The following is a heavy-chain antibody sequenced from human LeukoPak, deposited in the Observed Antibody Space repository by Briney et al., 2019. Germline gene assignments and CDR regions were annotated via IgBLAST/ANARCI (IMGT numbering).Heavy chain of an antibody. V-gene: IGHV3-15*01. CDR1: GFSHAW. J-gene: IGHJ6*02. CDR3: TTDREGGMDV. Sequence: GGSLRLSCAASGFSHAWMSWVRQTPGKGLEWVGRIKSKADGGTTDYVAPVKGRFTISRDDSKNTLYLQMNSLKTEDTAVYYCTTDREGGMDVWGQGTTVAVSS. CDR2: IKSKADGGTT.